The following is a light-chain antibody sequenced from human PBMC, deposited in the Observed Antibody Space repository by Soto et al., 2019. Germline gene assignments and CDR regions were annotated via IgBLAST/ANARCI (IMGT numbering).Light chain of an antibody. CDR3: MHSKYLPVP. J-gene: IGKJ2*01. CDR1: QSVLSSSNNKNY. V-gene: IGKV2D-29*01. CDR2: EVS. Sequence: TPVALAVSIKERATINCKSSQSVLSSSNNKNYLAWYLQRPGQPPRLLIYEVSNRFSGVPDRFSGSGSGTDFTLKISRVETDDVGLYFCMHSKYLPVPFG.